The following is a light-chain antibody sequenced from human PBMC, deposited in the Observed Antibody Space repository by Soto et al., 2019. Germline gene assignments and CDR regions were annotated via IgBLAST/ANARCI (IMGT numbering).Light chain of an antibody. CDR3: QQYNSYPLT. V-gene: IGKV1-5*03. J-gene: IGKJ4*01. CDR2: KAS. CDR1: QSISSW. Sequence: DIQMTQSPSTLSASVGDRVTITCRASQSISSWLAWYQQKPGKAPKLLIYKASSLASGVPSRFSGSGSGTEFTLSISSLQPDDFATYYFQQYNSYPLTFGGGNKVEIK.